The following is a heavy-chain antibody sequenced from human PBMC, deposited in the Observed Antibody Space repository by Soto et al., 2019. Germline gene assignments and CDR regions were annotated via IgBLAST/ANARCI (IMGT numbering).Heavy chain of an antibody. V-gene: IGHV4-4*07. J-gene: IGHJ5*02. CDR1: GGSISSYY. CDR3: ARDLYSSSSSWFDP. CDR2: IYTSGIT. D-gene: IGHD6-6*01. Sequence: QVQLQESGPGLVKPSETLSLTCTVSGGSISSYYWSWIRQPAGKGLEWIGRIYTSGITNYNPSLKSRVTMSVDTSKNQFSLKLSSVTAADTAVYYCARDLYSSSSSWFDPWGQGTLVTVSS.